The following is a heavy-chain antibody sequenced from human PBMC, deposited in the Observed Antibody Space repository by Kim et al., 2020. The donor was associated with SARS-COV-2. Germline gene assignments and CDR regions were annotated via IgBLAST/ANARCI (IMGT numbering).Heavy chain of an antibody. D-gene: IGHD6-19*01. J-gene: IGHJ4*02. Sequence: YADSGKGRFTISRDNSKNTLYLQMNSLRAEDTAVYYCAKGAGQISYYVDYWGQGTLVTVSS. V-gene: IGHV3-33*06. CDR3: AKGAGQISYYVDY.